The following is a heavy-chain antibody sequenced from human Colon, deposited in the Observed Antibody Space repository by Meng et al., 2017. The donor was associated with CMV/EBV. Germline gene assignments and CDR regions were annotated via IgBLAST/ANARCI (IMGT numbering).Heavy chain of an antibody. V-gene: IGHV3-21*01. D-gene: IGHD4-17*01. Sequence: GESLKISCTASGFTFSRYNMNWVRPAPGKGLEWVSSISSTGAFIKYADAMAGRFTISIDNAKTSVYLQINSLGAEDAAVYYCAGVAYDYGDRHFAYWGQGALVTVSS. J-gene: IGHJ4*02. CDR3: AGVAYDYGDRHFAY. CDR1: GFTFSRYN. CDR2: ISSTGAFI.